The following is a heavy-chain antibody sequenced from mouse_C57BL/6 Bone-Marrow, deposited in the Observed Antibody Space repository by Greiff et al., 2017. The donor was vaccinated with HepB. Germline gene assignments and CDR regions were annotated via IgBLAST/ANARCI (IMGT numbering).Heavy chain of an antibody. CDR3: ATIYYGKGFDV. CDR2: INPNNGGT. D-gene: IGHD2-1*01. CDR1: GYTFTDYN. Sequence: EVQLQQSGPELVKPGASVKMSCKASGYTFTDYNMHWVKQSHGKSLEWIGYINPNNGGTSYNQKFKGKATLTVNKSSSTAYMELRSLTSEDSAVYYCATIYYGKGFDVWGTGTTVTVSS. J-gene: IGHJ1*03. V-gene: IGHV1-22*01.